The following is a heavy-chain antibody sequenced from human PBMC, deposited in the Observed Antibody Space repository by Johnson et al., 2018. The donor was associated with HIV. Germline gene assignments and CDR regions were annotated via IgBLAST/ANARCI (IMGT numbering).Heavy chain of an antibody. J-gene: IGHJ3*02. V-gene: IGHV3-53*01. D-gene: IGHD4-17*01. Sequence: VQLVESGGGLIQPGGSLRLSCAASGFTVSSNYMSWVRQAPGKGLEWVSVIYSGGSTYYADSVKGRFTISRDNSKNTVYLQMNSLRAEDTAVYYCARGSGVLTGGDSDAFDIWGQGTMVTVSS. CDR1: GFTVSSNY. CDR3: ARGSGVLTGGDSDAFDI. CDR2: IYSGGST.